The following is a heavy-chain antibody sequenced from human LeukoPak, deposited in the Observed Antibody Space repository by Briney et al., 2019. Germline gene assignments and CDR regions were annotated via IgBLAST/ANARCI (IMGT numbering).Heavy chain of an antibody. CDR1: GFTFSDYY. D-gene: IGHD4-17*01. V-gene: IGHV3-11*06. Sequence: GGSLRLSCAASGFTFSDYYMSWIRQAPGKGLEWVSYISSSSSYTNYADSVKGRFTISRDNAKNSLYLQMNSLRAEDTAVYYCARATGYGAFDYWGQGTLVTVSS. CDR2: ISSSSSYT. J-gene: IGHJ4*02. CDR3: ARATGYGAFDY.